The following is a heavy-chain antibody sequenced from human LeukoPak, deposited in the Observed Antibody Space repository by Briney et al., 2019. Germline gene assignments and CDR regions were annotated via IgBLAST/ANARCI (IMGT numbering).Heavy chain of an antibody. CDR2: INHSGST. V-gene: IGHV4-34*01. CDR3: ARRGYSYYYYMDV. Sequence: SETLSLTCAVYGGSFSGYYWSWIRQPPGKGLEWIAEINHSGSTNYNPSLKSRVTISVGTSKNQFSLKLSSVTAADTAVYYCARRGYSYYYYMDVWGKGTTVTVSS. J-gene: IGHJ6*03. CDR1: GGSFSGYY.